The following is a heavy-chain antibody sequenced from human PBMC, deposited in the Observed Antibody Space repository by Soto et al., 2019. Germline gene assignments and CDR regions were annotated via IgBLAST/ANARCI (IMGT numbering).Heavy chain of an antibody. CDR2: ISYDGSNK. CDR3: AKGHSSSWYYFDY. CDR1: GLTFSSYG. J-gene: IGHJ4*02. D-gene: IGHD6-13*01. V-gene: IGHV3-30*18. Sequence: GGSLRLSCAASGLTFSSYGMHWVRQAPGKGLEWVAVISYDGSNKYYADSVKGRFTISRDNSKNTLYLQMNSLRAEDTAVYYCAKGHSSSWYYFDYWGQGTLVTVSS.